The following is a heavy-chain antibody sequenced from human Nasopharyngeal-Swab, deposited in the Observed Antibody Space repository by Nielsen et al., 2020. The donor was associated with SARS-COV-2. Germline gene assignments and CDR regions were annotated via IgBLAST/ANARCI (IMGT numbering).Heavy chain of an antibody. V-gene: IGHV3-64*01. CDR3: ARATLPSGAYYMDV. CDR2: ISPDGGGA. D-gene: IGHD6-25*01. J-gene: IGHJ6*03. CDR1: GFTFSSYS. Sequence: GGSLRLSCAASGFTFSSYSMHWVRQAPGGELEYVAAISPDGGGAYYGRSVKGRFTISRDNSKNTVDLQMGTLSSEDMAVYYCARATLPSGAYYMDVWGKGTTVTDSS.